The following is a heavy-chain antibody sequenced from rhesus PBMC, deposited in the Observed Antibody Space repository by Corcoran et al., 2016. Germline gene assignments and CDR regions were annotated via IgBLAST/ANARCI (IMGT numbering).Heavy chain of an antibody. Sequence: QVQLPESGPGLVKPSETLSLTRVVSGNSIRSGYYWGGIREPPGKGLEYLGYISGSSGSTYYNPSLKSRVTISQDTSKNQFSLKLSSVTAADTAVYYCANTGAGFWGQGLRVTVSS. CDR1: GNSIRSGYY. J-gene: IGHJ3*01. CDR3: ANTGAGF. V-gene: IGHV4-99*01. CDR2: ISGSSGST. D-gene: IGHD1-38*01.